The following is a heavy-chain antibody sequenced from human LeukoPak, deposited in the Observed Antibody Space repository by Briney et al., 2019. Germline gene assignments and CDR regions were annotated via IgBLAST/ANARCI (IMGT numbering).Heavy chain of an antibody. V-gene: IGHV3-66*01. J-gene: IGHJ5*02. Sequence: GGSLRLSCAASGFTVSSNYMSWVRQAPGKGLEWVSVIYSGGNTYYADSVKGRFTISRDNAKNSLYLQMNSLRAEDTAVYYCATSIAAAGLLDPWGQGTLVTVSS. D-gene: IGHD6-13*01. CDR3: ATSIAAAGLLDP. CDR1: GFTVSSNY. CDR2: IYSGGNT.